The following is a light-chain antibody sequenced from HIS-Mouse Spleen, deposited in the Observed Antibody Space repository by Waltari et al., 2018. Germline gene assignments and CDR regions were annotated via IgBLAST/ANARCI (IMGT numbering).Light chain of an antibody. CDR2: RNN. CDR1: SPNIGRNY. CDR3: AAWDDSLSGPV. V-gene: IGLV1-47*01. J-gene: IGLJ3*02. Sequence: QSVLTQPPSASGTPGQRVTISCSGSSPNIGRNYVSWYQQLPGTAPKLLIYRNNQRPSGVPDRFSRSKSGTSASLAISGLRSEDEADYYCAAWDDSLSGPVFGGGTKLTVL.